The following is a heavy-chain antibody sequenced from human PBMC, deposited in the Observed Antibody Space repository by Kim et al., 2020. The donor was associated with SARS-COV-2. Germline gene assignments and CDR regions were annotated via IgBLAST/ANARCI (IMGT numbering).Heavy chain of an antibody. J-gene: IGHJ3*02. CDR2: IIPIFGTA. D-gene: IGHD4-17*01. CDR3: AKFSPYGGNSLHAFDI. CDR1: GGTFSSYA. V-gene: IGHV1-69*13. Sequence: SVKVSCKASGGTFSSYAISWVRQAPGQGLEWMGGIIPIFGTANYAQKFQGRVTITADESTSTAYMELSSLRSEDTAVYYCAKFSPYGGNSLHAFDIWGQGTMVTVSS.